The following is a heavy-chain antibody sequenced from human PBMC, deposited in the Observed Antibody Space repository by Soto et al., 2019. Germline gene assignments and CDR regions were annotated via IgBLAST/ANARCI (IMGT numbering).Heavy chain of an antibody. CDR2: IYGSSDGT. V-gene: IGHV3-23*01. CDR3: AKPLQYNYFDS. D-gene: IGHD1-1*01. J-gene: IGHJ5*01. Sequence: PGGSLRLSCAASGFTFAKYAMTWVRQAPGKGLEWVSTIYGSSDGTYNADSVKGRFTISRDNSKNTVYLQMNSLRAEDTTMYYCAKPLQYNYFDSWGQGTLVTVSS. CDR1: GFTFAKYA.